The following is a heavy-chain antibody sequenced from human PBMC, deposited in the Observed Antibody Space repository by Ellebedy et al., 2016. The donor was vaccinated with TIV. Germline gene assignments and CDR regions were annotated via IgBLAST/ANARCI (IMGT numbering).Heavy chain of an antibody. D-gene: IGHD4-17*01. Sequence: MPSETLSLTCAVSGDSISSSNWWNWVRQTPGKGLEWIGEIYQSGSTYYNPSLASRVTISVDTSKNQFSLKLSSVTAADTAIFYCARHSTVTTIGTWGQGALVTVSS. CDR3: ARHSTVTTIGT. CDR2: IYQSGST. V-gene: IGHV4-4*02. CDR1: GDSISSSNW. J-gene: IGHJ5*02.